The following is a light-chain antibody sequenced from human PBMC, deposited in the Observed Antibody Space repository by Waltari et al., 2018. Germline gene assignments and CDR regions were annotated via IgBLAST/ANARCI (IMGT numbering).Light chain of an antibody. V-gene: IGLV2-23*02. CDR3: CSFATNRRGR. CDR2: AVN. J-gene: IGLJ2*01. Sequence: QSALTQPASVSGSPGQSITISCSGTGSDVGSYNLVSWYQQHPGKAPKLIISAVNMRPSGVSDRFSGSKSGVTASLTISGLQADDEAVYFCCSFATNRRGRVGGGTKLTVL. CDR1: GSDVGSYNL.